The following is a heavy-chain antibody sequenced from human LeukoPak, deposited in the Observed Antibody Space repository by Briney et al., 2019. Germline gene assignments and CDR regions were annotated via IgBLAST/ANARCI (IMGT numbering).Heavy chain of an antibody. Sequence: GGSLRLSCAASGSTFSSYSMNWVRQAPGKGLEWVSYISSSSSTIYYADSVKGRFTISRDNAKNSLYLQMNSLRAEDTAVYYCARDEPLGYCSSTSCYYYYYYMDVWGKGTTVTVSS. CDR2: ISSSSSTI. J-gene: IGHJ6*03. CDR3: ARDEPLGYCSSTSCYYYYYYMDV. V-gene: IGHV3-48*01. D-gene: IGHD2-2*01. CDR1: GSTFSSYS.